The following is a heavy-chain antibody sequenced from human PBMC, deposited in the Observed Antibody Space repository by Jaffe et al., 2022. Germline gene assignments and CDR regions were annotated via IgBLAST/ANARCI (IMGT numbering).Heavy chain of an antibody. CDR2: ISSSSSYI. Sequence: EVQLVESGGGLVKPGGSLRLSCAASGFTFSSYSMNWVRQAPGKGLEWVSSISSSSSYIYYADSVKGRFTISRDNAKNSLYLQMNSLRAEDTAVYYCAREAAAAGQFDYWGQGTLVTVSS. CDR3: AREAAAAGQFDY. D-gene: IGHD6-13*01. CDR1: GFTFSSYS. J-gene: IGHJ4*02. V-gene: IGHV3-21*01.